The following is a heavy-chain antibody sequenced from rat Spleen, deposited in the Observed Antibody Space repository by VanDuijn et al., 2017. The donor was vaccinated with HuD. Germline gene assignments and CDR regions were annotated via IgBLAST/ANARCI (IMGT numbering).Heavy chain of an antibody. D-gene: IGHD1-4*01. V-gene: IGHV5-20*01. CDR3: TTGVYPGNFDY. Sequence: EVQLVESGGGLVQPGRSMKLSCAASGFTFNNYDMAWVRQAPTKGLEWVASISYDGSSTYYRDSVKGRFTISRDNVKSTLYLQMDSLRSEDTATYYCTTGVYPGNFDYWGQGVMVTVSS. J-gene: IGHJ2*01. CDR1: GFTFNNYD. CDR2: ISYDGSST.